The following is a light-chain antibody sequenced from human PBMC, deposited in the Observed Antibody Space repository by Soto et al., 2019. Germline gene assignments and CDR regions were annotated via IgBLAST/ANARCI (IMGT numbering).Light chain of an antibody. Sequence: QSVLTQPPSASGSPGQSVTISCTGTSGDIGGYDYVSWYQQHPGKAPKLMIYEVTKRPLGVPDRFSGSKSGNTASLTVSGLQAEDEDDYFCGSYTGNIYVFGNGNKVTV. J-gene: IGLJ1*01. CDR3: GSYTGNIYV. CDR1: SGDIGGYDY. CDR2: EVT. V-gene: IGLV2-8*01.